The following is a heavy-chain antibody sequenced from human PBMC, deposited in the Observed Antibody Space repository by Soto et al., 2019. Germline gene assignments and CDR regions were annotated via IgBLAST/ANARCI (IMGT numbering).Heavy chain of an antibody. V-gene: IGHV3-21*01. CDR3: ARDQSDYADDKVFDY. D-gene: IGHD4-17*01. CDR2: ISRSRSYI. CDR1: GFSLSSYA. J-gene: IGHJ4*02. Sequence: EVQLVESGGGLVKPGGSLRLSCAASGFSLSSYAMNWVRQAPGKGLEWVSSISRSRSYIYYADSVKGRFTISRDNAKNSLYLEMNSLRPEDTAVYYCARDQSDYADDKVFDYWGQGTLVTVSS.